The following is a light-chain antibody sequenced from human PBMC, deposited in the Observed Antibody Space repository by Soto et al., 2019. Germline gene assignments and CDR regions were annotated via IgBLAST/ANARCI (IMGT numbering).Light chain of an antibody. V-gene: IGLV4-69*01. CDR3: QTWDIGVQV. J-gene: IGLJ1*01. CDR1: SGHSSYA. CDR2: VNSDGSH. Sequence: QSVLTQSPSASASLGASVRLTCTLSSGHSSYAIAWHQQQPEKGPRYLMKVNSDGSHSKRDGIPDRFSGSSSGAERYLTISSLQSEDEADYYCQTWDIGVQVFGTGTKVTVL.